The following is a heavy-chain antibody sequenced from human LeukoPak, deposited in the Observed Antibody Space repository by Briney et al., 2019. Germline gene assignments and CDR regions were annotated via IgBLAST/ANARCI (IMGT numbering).Heavy chain of an antibody. CDR1: GFTFGVYT. Sequence: GGSLRLSCTASGFTFGVYTMSWVRQAPGKGLGWVGFIRSKAYGGTTEYAASVKGRFTISRDDSKSIAYLQMNSLKTEDTAVYYCTRDSPERYDSSGYYLYYFDYWGQGTLVTVSS. J-gene: IGHJ4*02. CDR3: TRDSPERYDSSGYYLYYFDY. CDR2: IRSKAYGGTT. D-gene: IGHD3-22*01. V-gene: IGHV3-49*04.